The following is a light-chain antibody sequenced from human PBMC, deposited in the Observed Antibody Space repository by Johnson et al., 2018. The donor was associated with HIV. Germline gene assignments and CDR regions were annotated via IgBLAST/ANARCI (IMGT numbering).Light chain of an antibody. Sequence: QSVLTQPPSVSAAPGQKVTISCSGSSSNIGNNYVSWYQQPPGTAPKLLIYDNNKRPSGIPDRFSGSKSGTSATLGITGLQTGDEADYYCGTCDSSLSARVFGTGTKVTVL. V-gene: IGLV1-51*01. CDR2: DNN. CDR1: SSNIGNNY. CDR3: GTCDSSLSARV. J-gene: IGLJ1*01.